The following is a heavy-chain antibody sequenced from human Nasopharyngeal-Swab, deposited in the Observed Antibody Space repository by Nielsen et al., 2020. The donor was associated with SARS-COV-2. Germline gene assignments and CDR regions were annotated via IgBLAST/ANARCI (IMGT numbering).Heavy chain of an antibody. Sequence: GGSLRLSCVASGFTFSNYGIHWVRQTPGKGLEWVAVIWYDGSNKDYADSVKGRFTISRDNANNSLYLQMNSLRAEDTAVYYCARDQYYDSSGYYYYGMDVWGQGTTVTVSS. V-gene: IGHV3-33*01. CDR2: IWYDGSNK. D-gene: IGHD3-22*01. CDR3: ARDQYYDSSGYYYYGMDV. J-gene: IGHJ6*02. CDR1: GFTFSNYG.